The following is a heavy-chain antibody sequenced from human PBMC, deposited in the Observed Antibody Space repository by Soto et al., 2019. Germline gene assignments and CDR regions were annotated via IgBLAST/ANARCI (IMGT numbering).Heavy chain of an antibody. CDR1: GFTFSGYG. V-gene: IGHV3-30*18. J-gene: IGHJ4*02. CDR3: AKWAGGFDY. CDR2: ISYDGSYK. Sequence: QVQLVESGGGVVQRGRSLRLSCASSGFTFSGYGMHWVRQAPGKGLEWVAVISYDGSYKYYADSVKGRFTISRDNSKNTLYLQMNSLRAEDTALYYCAKWAGGFDYWGQGTLVTVSS.